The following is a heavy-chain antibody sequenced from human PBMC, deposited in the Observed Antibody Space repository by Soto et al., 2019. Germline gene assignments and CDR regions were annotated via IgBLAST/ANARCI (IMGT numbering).Heavy chain of an antibody. D-gene: IGHD6-19*01. J-gene: IGHJ4*02. Sequence: EVQLVESGGGLVQPGGSLKLSCAASGFTFSGSAMHWVRQASGKGLEWVGRIRSKANSYATAYAASVKGRFTISRDDSKNTAYLQMNSLKTEDTAVYYCTVEIAVAGFDYWGQGTLFTVSS. V-gene: IGHV3-73*01. CDR1: GFTFSGSA. CDR3: TVEIAVAGFDY. CDR2: IRSKANSYAT.